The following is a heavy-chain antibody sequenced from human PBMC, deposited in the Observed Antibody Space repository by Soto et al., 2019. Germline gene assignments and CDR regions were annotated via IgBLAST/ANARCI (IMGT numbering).Heavy chain of an antibody. V-gene: IGHV4-30-4*01. CDR1: GGSIRSGDYY. CDR3: ARVALVETHYLAFDI. D-gene: IGHD2-15*01. J-gene: IGHJ3*02. Sequence: PSETLSLTCTVSGGSIRSGDYYWIWIRQPPGKGLDWIGYIYYSGSTYYNPSLKSRVTISVDTSKNQFSLKLSSVTAADTAVYYCARVALVETHYLAFDIWGQGTMVTVSS. CDR2: IYYSGST.